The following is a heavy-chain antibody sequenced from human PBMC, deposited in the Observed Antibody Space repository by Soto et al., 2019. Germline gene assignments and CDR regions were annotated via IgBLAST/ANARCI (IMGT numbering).Heavy chain of an antibody. J-gene: IGHJ4*02. CDR2: IKSTKDGGAR. Sequence: EVQVVESGGDLVEPGGSLRLSCVTSGFMFSSAWMSWVRQAPGKGLEWVARIKSTKDGGARDYAAPVDDGFSISRDDSKSTVYLQTNSLRVEGTALYYCGEGWIDFWGQGTLVTVSS. D-gene: IGHD3-3*01. CDR1: GFMFSSAW. CDR3: GEGWIDF. V-gene: IGHV3-15*01.